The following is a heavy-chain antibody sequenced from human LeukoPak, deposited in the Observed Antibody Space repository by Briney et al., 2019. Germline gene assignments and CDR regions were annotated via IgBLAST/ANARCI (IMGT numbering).Heavy chain of an antibody. J-gene: IGHJ4*02. V-gene: IGHV4-59*12. CDR3: ARVSSSWYFDY. D-gene: IGHD6-13*01. Sequence: SETLSLTCTVSGGSISSYYWSWIRQPPGKGLEWIGYIYHSGSTYYNPSLKSRVTISVDRSKNQSSLKLSSVTAADTAVYYCARVSSSWYFDYWGQGTLVTVSS. CDR2: IYHSGST. CDR1: GGSISSYY.